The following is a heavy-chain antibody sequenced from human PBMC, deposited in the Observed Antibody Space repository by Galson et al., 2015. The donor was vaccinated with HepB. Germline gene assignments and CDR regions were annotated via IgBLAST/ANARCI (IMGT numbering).Heavy chain of an antibody. V-gene: IGHV3-49*04. J-gene: IGHJ4*02. Sequence: SLRLSCAASGFTFGDYAMSWVRQAPGKGLEWVGFIRSKAYGGTTEYAASVKGRFTISRDDSKSIAYLQMNSLKTEDTAVYYCNGLAHFDYWGQGTLVTVSA. CDR3: NGLAHFDY. CDR2: IRSKAYGGTT. D-gene: IGHD3/OR15-3a*01. CDR1: GFTFGDYA.